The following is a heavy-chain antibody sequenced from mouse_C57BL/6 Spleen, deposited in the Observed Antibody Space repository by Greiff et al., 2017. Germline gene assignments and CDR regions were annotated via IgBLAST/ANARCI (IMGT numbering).Heavy chain of an antibody. V-gene: IGHV1-72*01. J-gene: IGHJ4*01. D-gene: IGHD1-1*01. Sequence: VQLQQPGAELVKPGASVKLSCKASGYTFTSYWMHWVKQRPGRGLEWIGRIDPNSGGTKYNEKFKSKATLTVDKPSSTAYMQLSSLTSEDSAVYYCAREEIYYSGSSLHYALDYWGQGPSVTVST. CDR1: GYTFTSYW. CDR2: IDPNSGGT. CDR3: AREEIYYSGSSLHYALDY.